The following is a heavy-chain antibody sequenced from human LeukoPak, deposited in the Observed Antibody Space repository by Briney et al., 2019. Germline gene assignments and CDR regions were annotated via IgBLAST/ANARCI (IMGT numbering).Heavy chain of an antibody. V-gene: IGHV3-23*01. J-gene: IGHJ4*02. CDR1: GFTFSSYA. Sequence: GGSLRLSCAASGFTFSSYAMSWVRQAPGKGLEWVSPISGSGGTTYYADSVKGRFTVSRDNSKNTLYLQKNSLRAEDTAVYYCARGGSFSFAGYFDYWGQGTLVTVSS. CDR2: ISGSGGTT. CDR3: ARGGSFSFAGYFDY. D-gene: IGHD1-26*01.